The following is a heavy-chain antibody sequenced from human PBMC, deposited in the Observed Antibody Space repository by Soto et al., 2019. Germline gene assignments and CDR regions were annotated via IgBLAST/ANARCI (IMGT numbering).Heavy chain of an antibody. CDR1: GFTFSSYA. V-gene: IGHV3-23*01. CDR2: IRTSVGDT. J-gene: IGHJ4*02. D-gene: IGHD4-17*01. Sequence: PGGSLRLSCAASGFTFSSYAMNWVRQAPGKGLEWVSTIRTSVGDTYYAASVKGRFTISRDNSKSTVYLHLNSLRAEDTAIYYCAKDPTYDYGYCDSWGQGTLVTVSS. CDR3: AKDPTYDYGYCDS.